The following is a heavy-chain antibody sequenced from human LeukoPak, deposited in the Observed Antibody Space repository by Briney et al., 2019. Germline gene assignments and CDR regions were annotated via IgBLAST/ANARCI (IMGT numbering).Heavy chain of an antibody. CDR2: IIPIFGTA. V-gene: IGHV1-69*05. J-gene: IGHJ4*02. CDR1: GGTFSSYA. D-gene: IGHD4-11*01. Sequence: SVKVSCKASGGTFSSYAISWVRQAPGQGLEWMGGIIPIFGTANYAQKFQGRVTLTTDTSTSTAYMELSSLRSDDTAVYYCARDDNYGIFVNVDNWGQGTLVTVSS. CDR3: ARDDNYGIFVNVDN.